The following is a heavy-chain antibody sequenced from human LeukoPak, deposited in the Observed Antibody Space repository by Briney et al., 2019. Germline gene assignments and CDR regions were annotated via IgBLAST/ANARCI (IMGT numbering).Heavy chain of an antibody. CDR3: AKENPHNDY. CDR1: EFTFSMYA. Sequence: GSLRLSCAASEFTFSMYAMSWVRQAPGRGLEWVSAISGSGDSTYYADSVKGRFAISRDNSKNTLYLQMNSLRAEDTALYYCAKENPHNDYWGQGTLVTVSS. CDR2: ISGSGDST. V-gene: IGHV3-23*01. J-gene: IGHJ4*02.